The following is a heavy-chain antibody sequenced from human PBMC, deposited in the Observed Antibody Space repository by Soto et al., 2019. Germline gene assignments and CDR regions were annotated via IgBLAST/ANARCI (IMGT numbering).Heavy chain of an antibody. D-gene: IGHD5-12*01. CDR1: GGTLSSYT. J-gene: IGHJ4*02. V-gene: IGHV1-69*02. CDR3: ARTEGGYDQPLH. CDR2: IIPILGIA. Sequence: GASVKVSCKASGGTLSSYTISWVRQAPGQGLEWMGRIIPILGIANYAQKFQGRVTITADKSTSTAYMELSSLRSEDTAVYYCARTEGGYDQPLHWGQGTLVTVSS.